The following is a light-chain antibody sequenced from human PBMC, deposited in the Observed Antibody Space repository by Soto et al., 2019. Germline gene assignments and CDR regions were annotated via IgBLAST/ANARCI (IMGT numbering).Light chain of an antibody. CDR2: EVS. Sequence: QSALTQPASVSGSPGQSITISCTGTSSDVGGHNHVSWYQQYPGKAPRLMIYEVSNRPSGASNRFSGSKSANTASLTISGLQTEDEADYYCSSYTSSNTWVFGGGTKLTVL. V-gene: IGLV2-14*01. CDR1: SSDVGGHNH. J-gene: IGLJ3*02. CDR3: SSYTSSNTWV.